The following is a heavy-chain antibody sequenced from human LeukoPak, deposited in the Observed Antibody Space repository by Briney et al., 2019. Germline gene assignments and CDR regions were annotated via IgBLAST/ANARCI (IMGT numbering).Heavy chain of an antibody. J-gene: IGHJ4*02. CDR1: GFTLSSYE. CDR2: ISSSGSTI. V-gene: IGHV3-48*03. D-gene: IGHD4-17*01. CDR3: ASRTTVTTVDY. Sequence: GGSLRLSCAPSGFTLSSYEMNWVRQAPGKGLEWVSYISSSGSTIYYADSVKGRFTISRDNAKNSLYLQMNSLRAEDTAVYYCASRTTVTTVDYSGQGTLVTVSS.